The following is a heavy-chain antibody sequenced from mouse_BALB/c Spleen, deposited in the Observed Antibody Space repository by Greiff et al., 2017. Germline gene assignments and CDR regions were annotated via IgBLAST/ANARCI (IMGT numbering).Heavy chain of an antibody. CDR1: GYAFRSFW. CDR2: IYPGDGDT. CDR3: ARSEVNYDYAIDY. V-gene: IGHV1-82*01. J-gene: IGHJ4*01. Sequence: VQLLQSGPELVKPGASVKISCKASGYAFRSFWMNWVKQRPGQGLEWIGRIYPGDGDTNYNGKFKGKATLTADNSSSTAYMQLSSLTSVDSAVYVCARSEVNYDYAIDYWGQGTSGTVSA. D-gene: IGHD2-1*01.